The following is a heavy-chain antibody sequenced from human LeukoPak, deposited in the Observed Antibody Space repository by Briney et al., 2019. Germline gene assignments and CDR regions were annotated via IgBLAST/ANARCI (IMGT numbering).Heavy chain of an antibody. D-gene: IGHD7-27*01. V-gene: IGHV3-74*01. CDR1: GFTFSDYW. CDR2: ISGDGTKT. J-gene: IGHJ4*02. CDR3: ARDLTLGKPDYFDH. Sequence: GGTLRLSCAASGFTFSDYWMHWVRQVPGEGLVWVSRISGDGTKTAYAGSVKGRFTISRDNARNTLYLQMNSLRADDASVYYCARDLTLGKPDYFDHWGQGTLVTVSS.